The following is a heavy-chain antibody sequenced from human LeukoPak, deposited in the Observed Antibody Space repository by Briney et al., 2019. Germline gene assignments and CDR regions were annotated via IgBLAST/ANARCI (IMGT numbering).Heavy chain of an antibody. D-gene: IGHD2-21*02. CDR1: GFTFNSYA. J-gene: IGHJ4*02. CDR2: ISSSSNVI. CDR3: AKSHHVTAIDY. V-gene: IGHV3-48*01. Sequence: HLGGSLRLSCAASGFTFNSYAFNWVRQAPGKGLEWVSYISSSSNVIYYTESVKGRFTISRDNARNLVYLQMNGLRPEDTAVYYCAKSHHVTAIDYWGQGTLVTVSS.